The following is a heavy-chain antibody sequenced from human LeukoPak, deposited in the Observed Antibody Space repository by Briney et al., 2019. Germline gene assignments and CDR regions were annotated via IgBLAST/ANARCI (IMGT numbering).Heavy chain of an antibody. J-gene: IGHJ4*02. V-gene: IGHV3-30*18. CDR2: ISYDGSNK. Sequence: GGSLRLSCAASGFTFSSYGMHWVRQAPVKGLEWVAVISYDGSNKYYADSVKGRFTISRDNSKNTLYLQMNSLRAEDTAVYYCAKVGYYDSSGYPDYWGQGTLVTVSS. CDR1: GFTFSSYG. D-gene: IGHD3-22*01. CDR3: AKVGYYDSSGYPDY.